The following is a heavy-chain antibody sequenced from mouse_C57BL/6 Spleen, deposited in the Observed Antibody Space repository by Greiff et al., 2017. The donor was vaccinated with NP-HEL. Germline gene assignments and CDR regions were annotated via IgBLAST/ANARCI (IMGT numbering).Heavy chain of an antibody. Sequence: EVKLMESGEGLVKPGGSLKLSCAASGFTFSSYAMSWVRQTPEKRLEWVAYISSGGDYIYYADTVKGRFTISRDNARNTLYLQMSSLKSEDTAMYYCTRDKTTVVATGAMDYWGQGTSVTVSS. V-gene: IGHV5-9-1*02. CDR1: GFTFSSYA. CDR3: TRDKTTVVATGAMDY. CDR2: ISSGGDYI. J-gene: IGHJ4*01. D-gene: IGHD1-1*01.